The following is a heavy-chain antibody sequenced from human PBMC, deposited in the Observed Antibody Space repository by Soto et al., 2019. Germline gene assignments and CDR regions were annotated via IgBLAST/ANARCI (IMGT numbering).Heavy chain of an antibody. J-gene: IGHJ6*02. CDR2: ISSSGSTI. Sequence: PGGSLRLSCAASGFTFSSYEMNWVRQAPGKGLEWVSYISSSGSTIYYADSVKGRFTISRDNAKNSLYLQMNSLRAEDTAVYYCARDHKGGHYYYGMDVWGQGTTVTVSS. CDR1: GFTFSSYE. CDR3: ARDHKGGHYYYGMDV. V-gene: IGHV3-48*03. D-gene: IGHD6-25*01.